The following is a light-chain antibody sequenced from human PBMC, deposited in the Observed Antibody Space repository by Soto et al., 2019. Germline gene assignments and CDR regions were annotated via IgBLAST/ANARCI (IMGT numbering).Light chain of an antibody. Sequence: EIVMTQAPATLSVSPGERATLSCSASQSVSNNVAWYQQKPGQAPRLLIYGASTRATGIPSRFSGSGSGTEFTLTISSLQSEDFAGYYCQQYTNWPQYTFGQGNKLEIK. CDR3: QQYTNWPQYT. J-gene: IGKJ2*01. CDR2: GAS. V-gene: IGKV3-15*01. CDR1: QSVSNN.